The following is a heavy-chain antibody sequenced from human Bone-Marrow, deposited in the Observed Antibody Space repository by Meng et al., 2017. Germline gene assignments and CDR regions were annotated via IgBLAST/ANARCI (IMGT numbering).Heavy chain of an antibody. CDR3: ARDEDISAAGKLFGDY. V-gene: IGHV1-2*06. CDR2: INPKSGDT. J-gene: IGHJ4*02. D-gene: IGHD6-25*01. CDR1: GGTFSSYA. Sequence: QGQLVRAGDVVRKPGSAVKVSCKASGGTFSSYAISWVRQAPGQGLEWMGRINPKSGDTHYAQKFQARVTMTGDTSISTAYMELSGLRSDDTAMYYCARDEDISAAGKLFGDYWGQGTLVTVSS.